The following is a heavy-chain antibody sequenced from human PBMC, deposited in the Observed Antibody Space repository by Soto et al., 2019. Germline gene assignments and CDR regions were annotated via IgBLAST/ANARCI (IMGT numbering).Heavy chain of an antibody. D-gene: IGHD3-10*01. J-gene: IGHJ5*02. Sequence: ASVKVSCKASGYTFTSYGISWVRQAPGQGLEWMGWISAYNGNTNYAQKLQGRVTMTTDTSTSTAYMELRSLRSDDTAVYYCARDPVGGFGELYGTSRNWFDPWGQGTLVTVSS. CDR1: GYTFTSYG. CDR2: ISAYNGNT. V-gene: IGHV1-18*01. CDR3: ARDPVGGFGELYGTSRNWFDP.